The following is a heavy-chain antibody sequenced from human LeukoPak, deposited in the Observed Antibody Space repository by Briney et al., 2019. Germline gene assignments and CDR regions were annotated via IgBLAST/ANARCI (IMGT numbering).Heavy chain of an antibody. Sequence: GESLKISCKGSGYRFTSYWISWVRQMTGKGLEWMGRIDPSDSYTNYSPSFQGHVTISADKSISTAYLQWSSLKASDTAMYYCARRALPPAYCGGDCFDAFDIWGQGTTVTVSS. CDR2: IDPSDSYT. CDR1: GYRFTSYW. CDR3: ARRALPPAYCGGDCFDAFDI. V-gene: IGHV5-10-1*01. J-gene: IGHJ3*02. D-gene: IGHD2-21*02.